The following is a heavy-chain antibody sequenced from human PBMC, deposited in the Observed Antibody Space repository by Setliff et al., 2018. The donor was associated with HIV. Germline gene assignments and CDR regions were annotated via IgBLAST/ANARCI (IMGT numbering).Heavy chain of an antibody. Sequence: ASVKVSCKASGYTFTGYGISWVRQAPGQGLEWMGWISAYNGNTNYAQKLQGRVTMTTDTSTSTAYMELRSLRSDDTVVYYCARDGHCSSTSCWGYYYYYGMDVWGQGTTVTV. CDR3: ARDGHCSSTSCWGYYYYYGMDV. D-gene: IGHD2-2*01. V-gene: IGHV1-18*01. CDR1: GYTFTGYG. J-gene: IGHJ6*02. CDR2: ISAYNGNT.